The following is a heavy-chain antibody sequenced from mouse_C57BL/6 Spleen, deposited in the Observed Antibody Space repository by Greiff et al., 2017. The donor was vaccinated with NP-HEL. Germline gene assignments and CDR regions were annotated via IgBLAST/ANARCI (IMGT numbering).Heavy chain of an antibody. CDR2: IYPGDGDT. D-gene: IGHD2-12*01. V-gene: IGHV1-82*01. Sequence: QVQLKESGPELVKPGASVKISCKASGYAFSSSWMNWVKQRPGKGLEWIGRIYPGDGDTNYNGKFKGKATLTADKSSSTAYMQLSSLTSEDSAVYFCAIRFSYAMDYWGQGTSVTVSS. CDR1: GYAFSSSW. CDR3: AIRFSYAMDY. J-gene: IGHJ4*01.